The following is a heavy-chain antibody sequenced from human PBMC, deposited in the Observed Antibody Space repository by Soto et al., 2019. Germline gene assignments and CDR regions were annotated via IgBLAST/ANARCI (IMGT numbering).Heavy chain of an antibody. Sequence: SVQVSCTASGGSFDTHTISWGRQAPGQGLEWMGGIIPIFGTTNYAQNFQGRVTITADESTSTAYMELSSLRSEDTAVYYCARVRLRGHRAGNFDYGG. V-gene: IGHV1-69*01. J-gene: IGHJ4*01. CDR2: IIPIFGTT. D-gene: IGHD3-10*01. CDR1: GGSFDTHT. CDR3: ARVRLRGHRAGNFDY.